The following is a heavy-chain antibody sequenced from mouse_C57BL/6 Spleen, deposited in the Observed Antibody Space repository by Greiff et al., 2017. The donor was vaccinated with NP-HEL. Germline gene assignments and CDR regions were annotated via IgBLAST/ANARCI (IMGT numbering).Heavy chain of an antibody. CDR2: IFPGSGST. CDR3: ARGSYFDY. Sequence: VQVVESGPELVKPGASVKISCKASGYTFTDYYINWVTQRPGQGLAWIGWIFPGSGSTYYIEKFKGKATLTVDKSYSTAYMLLSSLTSEDSAVYFCARGSYFDYWGQGTTLTVSS. J-gene: IGHJ2*01. V-gene: IGHV1-75*01. CDR1: GYTFTDYY.